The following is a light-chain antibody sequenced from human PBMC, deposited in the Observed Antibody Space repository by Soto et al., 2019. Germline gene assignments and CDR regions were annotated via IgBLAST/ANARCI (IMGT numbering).Light chain of an antibody. CDR1: QSVSSN. V-gene: IGKV3-15*01. CDR3: QQRDIWPWT. Sequence: IVMTQSPATLYVSRGERATVSCRASQSVSSNLAWYQQKPGQAPRLLIYGASTRATGIPARFSGSGSGTDFTLTISSLEPEDFAVYYCQQRDIWPWTFGQGTKVDIK. J-gene: IGKJ1*01. CDR2: GAS.